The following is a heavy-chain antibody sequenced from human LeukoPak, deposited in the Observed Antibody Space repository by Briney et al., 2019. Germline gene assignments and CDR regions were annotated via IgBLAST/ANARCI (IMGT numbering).Heavy chain of an antibody. D-gene: IGHD1-7*01. Sequence: GGSLRLSCVASGFIFSDYGIQWVRQAPGKGLEWVSGISGPGRTTYYADFVKGRFTISRDNSKNTLYLQMNNMRVEDTAVYFCTKEWSNAGTTISPPDYWGQGTLVSVSS. CDR2: ISGPGRTT. J-gene: IGHJ4*02. CDR3: TKEWSNAGTTISPPDY. CDR1: GFIFSDYG. V-gene: IGHV3-23*01.